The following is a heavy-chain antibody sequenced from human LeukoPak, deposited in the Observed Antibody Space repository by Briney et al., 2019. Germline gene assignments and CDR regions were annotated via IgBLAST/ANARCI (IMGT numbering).Heavy chain of an antibody. CDR1: GYTFTGFY. CDR3: AREELSVISSDCCSGLGY. J-gene: IGHJ4*02. D-gene: IGHD3-10*01. CDR2: INPNSGGT. Sequence: ASVNVSCKASGYTFTGFYIHWVRQAPGQGLEWMGWINPNSGGTYFAQKFQGRVTMTRDTSISTAYMELNRLTSDDTAVYYCAREELSVISSDCCSGLGYWGQGTLVTVSS. V-gene: IGHV1-2*02.